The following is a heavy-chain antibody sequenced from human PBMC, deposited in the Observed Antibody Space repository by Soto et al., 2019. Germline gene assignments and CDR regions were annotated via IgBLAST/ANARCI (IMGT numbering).Heavy chain of an antibody. V-gene: IGHV4-4*02. D-gene: IGHD3-10*02. CDR1: GGSISSSNW. CDR2: IYHSGST. CDR3: ASVRGGYYYAMDV. Sequence: QVQLQESGPGLVKPSGTLSRTCAVSGGSISSSNWWRWVRQPPGEGLEWIGEIYHSGSTNYNPSLKSRVTISVDKSKNQFSLKLSSVTAADTAVYYCASVRGGYYYAMDVWGQGTTVTVSS. J-gene: IGHJ6*02.